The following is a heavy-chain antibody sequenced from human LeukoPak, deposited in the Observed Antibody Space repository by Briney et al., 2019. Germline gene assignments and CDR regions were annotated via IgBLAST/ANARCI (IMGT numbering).Heavy chain of an antibody. CDR1: GDSVSSNSAA. D-gene: IGHD1-26*01. J-gene: IGHJ5*02. Sequence: SQTLSLTCAISGDSVSSNSAAWNWTRPSPSRGLEWLGRTHYRSKRYNDYAVSVKSRITIKPDTSKNQFSLQLNSVTPEDTAVYYCAREGGPLNWFDPWGQGTLVTASS. CDR2: THYRSKRYN. CDR3: AREGGPLNWFDP. V-gene: IGHV6-1*01.